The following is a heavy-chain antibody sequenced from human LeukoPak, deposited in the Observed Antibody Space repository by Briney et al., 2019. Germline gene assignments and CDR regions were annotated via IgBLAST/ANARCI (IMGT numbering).Heavy chain of an antibody. J-gene: IGHJ4*02. CDR1: GYFISSGYY. CDR3: ARVSRYYYGSGFFDY. V-gene: IGHV4-38-2*02. Sequence: SETLSLTCTVSGYFISSGYYWGWIRQPPGKGLEWIGSIYHSGSTYYNPSLKSRVTISVDTSKNQFSLKLSSVTAADTAVYYCARVSRYYYGSGFFDYWGQGTLVTVSS. CDR2: IYHSGST. D-gene: IGHD3-10*01.